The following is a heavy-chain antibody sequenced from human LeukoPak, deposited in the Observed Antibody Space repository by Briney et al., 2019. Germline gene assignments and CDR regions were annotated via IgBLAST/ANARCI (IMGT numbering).Heavy chain of an antibody. V-gene: IGHV4-59*01. CDR2: VYYSGST. J-gene: IGHJ3*02. D-gene: IGHD6-13*01. Sequence: PSETLSLTCTVSGGSISNNYWSWIRQPPGKGLEWIGNVYYSGSTNYNPSLKSRLTISVDTSKNQFSLRLSFVTAADTAVYYCARSRSSSWWFAFDIWGQGTMVTVSS. CDR3: ARSRSSSWWFAFDI. CDR1: GGSISNNY.